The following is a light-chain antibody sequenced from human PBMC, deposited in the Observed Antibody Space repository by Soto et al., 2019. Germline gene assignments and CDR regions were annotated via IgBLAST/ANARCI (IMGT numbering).Light chain of an antibody. CDR1: QSISSSY. CDR2: GAS. CDR3: QKYGRT. Sequence: VLTQSPGTLSLSPGERATLSCRASQSISSSYLAWYQQKPGQAPRLLIYGASSRATGIPDRFSGSGSGTDFTLTISRLEPEDFAVYYCQKYGRTFGQGTKVDIK. J-gene: IGKJ1*01. V-gene: IGKV3-20*01.